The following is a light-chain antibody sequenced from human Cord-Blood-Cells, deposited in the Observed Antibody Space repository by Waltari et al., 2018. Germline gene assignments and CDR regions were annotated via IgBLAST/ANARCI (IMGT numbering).Light chain of an antibody. Sequence: DIQMTQSPSSLSASVGDRVTITCQASQDISNYLNWYQQKPGKAPKLLIYDASNLETGVQSRFSGSGSGTDFTFTISSLQPEDIATYYCQQYDTFTFGPGTKVDIK. V-gene: IGKV1-33*01. CDR2: DAS. CDR1: QDISNY. CDR3: QQYDTFT. J-gene: IGKJ3*01.